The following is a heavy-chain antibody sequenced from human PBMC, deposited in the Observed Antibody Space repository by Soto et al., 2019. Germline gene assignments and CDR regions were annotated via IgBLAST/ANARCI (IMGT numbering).Heavy chain of an antibody. CDR3: TRDSSYSRDYYYGMDV. Sequence: GGSLRLSCTASGFTFGDYAMSWFRQAPGKGLEWVGFIRSKAYGGTTEYAASVKGRFTISRDDSKSIAYLQMNSLKTEDTAVYYCTRDSSYSRDYYYGMDVWGQGTTVTVSS. J-gene: IGHJ6*02. D-gene: IGHD6-13*01. CDR1: GFTFGDYA. CDR2: IRSKAYGGTT. V-gene: IGHV3-49*03.